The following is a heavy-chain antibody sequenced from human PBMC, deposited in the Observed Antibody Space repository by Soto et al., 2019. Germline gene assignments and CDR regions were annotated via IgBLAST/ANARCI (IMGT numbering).Heavy chain of an antibody. V-gene: IGHV4-34*01. CDR2: INHSGIT. D-gene: IGHD3-3*01. CDR1: GGSLSNYY. Sequence: QVQLQQWGAGLLKPSETLSLSCGVYGGSLSNYYWNWIRQPPGKGLEWIGEINHSGITSYNPSLKSRVTTSVNTSNIQYSLKLTSVTAPDTAVYYCSKKLRFLGGNWIDTWGQGTLVTVSS. J-gene: IGHJ5*02. CDR3: SKKLRFLGGNWIDT.